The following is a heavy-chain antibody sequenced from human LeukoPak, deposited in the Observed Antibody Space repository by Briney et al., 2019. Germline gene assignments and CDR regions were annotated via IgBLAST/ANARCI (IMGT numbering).Heavy chain of an antibody. J-gene: IGHJ5*02. V-gene: IGHV3-33*08. D-gene: IGHD1-26*01. CDR2: IWYGGSNK. Sequence: GSLRLSCAASGFTFSSYGMHWVRQAPGKGLEWVAVIWYGGSNKYYADSVKGRFTISRDNSKNTLYLQMNSLRAEDTAVYYCATLNWDDGEVSGFDHWGRGIMVTVSS. CDR1: GFTFSSYG. CDR3: ATLNWDDGEVSGFDH.